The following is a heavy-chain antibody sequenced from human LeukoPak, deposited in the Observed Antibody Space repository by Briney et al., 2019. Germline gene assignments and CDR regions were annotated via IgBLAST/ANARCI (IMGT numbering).Heavy chain of an antibody. CDR1: GFTFSSYG. CDR2: IWYDGSNK. J-gene: IGHJ6*02. Sequence: GGSLRLSCAASGFTFSSYGMHWVRQAPGEGLEWVAVIWYDGSNKYYGDSVKGRFTISRDQSKNTLYLQMNSLRAEDTAVYYCAKEKGPDYYYAMDVWGQGTTVTVSS. V-gene: IGHV3-30*02. CDR3: AKEKGPDYYYAMDV.